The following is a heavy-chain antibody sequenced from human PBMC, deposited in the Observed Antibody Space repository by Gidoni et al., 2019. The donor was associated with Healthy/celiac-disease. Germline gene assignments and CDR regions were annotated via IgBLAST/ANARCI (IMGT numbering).Heavy chain of an antibody. D-gene: IGHD3-3*01. Sequence: EVQLLESGGGLVQPGGSLRLSCAASGFTFSSSAMSWVRQAPGKGLEWVSAISGSGGSTYYADSVKGRVTISRDNSKNTLYLQMNSLRAEDTAVYYCAKGDLTYYDFWSGSPFDYWGQGTLVTVSS. CDR3: AKGDLTYYDFWSGSPFDY. J-gene: IGHJ4*02. V-gene: IGHV3-23*01. CDR1: GFTFSSSA. CDR2: ISGSGGST.